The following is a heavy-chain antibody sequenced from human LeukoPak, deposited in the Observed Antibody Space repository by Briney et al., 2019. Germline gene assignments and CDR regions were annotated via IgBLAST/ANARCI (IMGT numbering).Heavy chain of an antibody. V-gene: IGHV3-30-3*01. J-gene: IGHJ4*02. CDR1: GFTFSSYA. CDR3: ARDGRFGELLLPYFDY. CDR2: ISYDGSNK. Sequence: PGGSLRLSCAASGFTFSSYAMHWVRQAPGKGLEWVAVISYDGSNKYYADSVKGRFTTSRDNSKNTLYLQMNSLRAEDTAVYYCARDGRFGELLLPYFDYWGQGTLVTVSS. D-gene: IGHD3-10*01.